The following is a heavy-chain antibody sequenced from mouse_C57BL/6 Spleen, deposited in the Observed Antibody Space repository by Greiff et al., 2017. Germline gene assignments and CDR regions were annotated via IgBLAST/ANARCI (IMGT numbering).Heavy chain of an antibody. V-gene: IGHV5-16*01. CDR1: GFTFSDYY. D-gene: IGHD1-1*01. J-gene: IGHJ2*01. CDR3: ARGLRSYFDY. CDR2: INYDGSST. Sequence: EVKLMESEGGLVQPGSSMKLSCTASGFTFSDYYMAWVRQVPEKGLEWVANINYDGSSTYYLVSLKSRFIISRDNAKNILYLQKSSLKSEDTATYYCARGLRSYFDYWGEGTTLTVSS.